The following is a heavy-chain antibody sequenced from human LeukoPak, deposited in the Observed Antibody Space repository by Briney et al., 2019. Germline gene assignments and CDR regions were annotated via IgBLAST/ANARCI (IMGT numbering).Heavy chain of an antibody. Sequence: PSQTLSLTCTVSGGSISSGGYYWSWIRQPPGKGLEWIGYIYHSGSTYYNPSLESRVTISVDTSKNQFSLKLSSVTAADTAVYYCAASTGRVAFDIWGQGTMVTVSS. CDR2: IYHSGST. D-gene: IGHD3-10*01. V-gene: IGHV4-30-2*02. CDR1: GGSISSGGYY. J-gene: IGHJ3*02. CDR3: AASTGRVAFDI.